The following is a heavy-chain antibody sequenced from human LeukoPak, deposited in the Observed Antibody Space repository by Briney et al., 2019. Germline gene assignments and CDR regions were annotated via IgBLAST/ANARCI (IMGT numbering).Heavy chain of an antibody. Sequence: GGSLRLSCAASGFTFDDYAVHWVRQAPGKGLEWVSGISWNSGSIGYADSVKGRFTISRDNAKNSLYLQMNSLRAEDTAVYYCAKETNTIFGDTGSAFDIWGQGTMVTVSS. CDR2: ISWNSGSI. J-gene: IGHJ3*02. D-gene: IGHD3-3*01. CDR3: AKETNTIFGDTGSAFDI. CDR1: GFTFDDYA. V-gene: IGHV3-9*01.